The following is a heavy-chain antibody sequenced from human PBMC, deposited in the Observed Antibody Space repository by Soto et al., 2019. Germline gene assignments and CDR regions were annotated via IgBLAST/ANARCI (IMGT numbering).Heavy chain of an antibody. J-gene: IGHJ4*02. CDR3: ARGSASANWNYDDY. CDR1: GFTFISYA. Sequence: VGSLRLSCAASGFTFISYAMHWVLQSPGKGLEWVAVISYDGSNKYYADSVKGRFTISRDNSKNTLYLQMNSLRAEDTAVYYCARGSASANWNYDDYWGQGTLVTVSS. V-gene: IGHV3-30-3*01. D-gene: IGHD1-1*01. CDR2: ISYDGSNK.